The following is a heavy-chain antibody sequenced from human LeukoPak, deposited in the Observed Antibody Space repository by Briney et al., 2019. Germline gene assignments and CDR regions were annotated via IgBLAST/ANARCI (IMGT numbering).Heavy chain of an antibody. J-gene: IGHJ3*02. CDR3: ARDHYYEEDAFDI. V-gene: IGHV4-30-2*01. CDR2: IYHSGST. CDR1: GGSISSGGYY. Sequence: PSETLSLTCTASGGSISSGGYYWSWIRQPPGKGLEWIGYIYHSGSTYYNPSLKSRVTISVDRPKNQFSLKLSSVTAADTAVYYCARDHYYEEDAFDIWGQGTMVTVSS. D-gene: IGHD3-22*01.